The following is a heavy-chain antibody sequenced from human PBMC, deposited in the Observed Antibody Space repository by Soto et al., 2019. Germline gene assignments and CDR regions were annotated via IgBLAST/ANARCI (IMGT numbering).Heavy chain of an antibody. J-gene: IGHJ4*02. CDR1: GYTFTSYD. V-gene: IGHV1-8*01. Sequence: ASVKVSCKASGYTFTSYDINWVRQATGQGLEWMGWMNPNSGNTGYAQKFQGRVTMTRNTSISTAYMELSSLRSEDTAVYYCARVYSYGSDFDYWGQGTLVTVSS. CDR3: ARVYSYGSDFDY. D-gene: IGHD5-18*01. CDR2: MNPNSGNT.